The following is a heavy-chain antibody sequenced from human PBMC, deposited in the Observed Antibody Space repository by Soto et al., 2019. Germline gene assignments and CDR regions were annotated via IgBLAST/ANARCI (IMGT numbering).Heavy chain of an antibody. J-gene: IGHJ6*02. Sequence: SLRLSCAASGFTFSSYGMHWVRQAPGKGLEWVAVISYDGSNKYYADSVKGRFTISRDNSKNTLYLQMNSLRAEDTAVYYCARRSSGWYDYYYYGMDVWGQGTTVTVSS. V-gene: IGHV3-30*03. CDR3: ARRSSGWYDYYYYGMDV. CDR1: GFTFSSYG. CDR2: ISYDGSNK. D-gene: IGHD6-19*01.